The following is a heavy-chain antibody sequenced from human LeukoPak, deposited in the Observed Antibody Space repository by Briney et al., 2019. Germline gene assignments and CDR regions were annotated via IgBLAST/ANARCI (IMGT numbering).Heavy chain of an antibody. CDR2: IKQDGSEK. CDR3: ARVGSSGYYYDAFDI. J-gene: IGHJ3*02. V-gene: IGHV3-7*01. CDR1: GFTFSSYW. Sequence: GGSLRLSCAASGFTFSSYWMSWVRQAPGKGLEWVAHIKQDGSEKYYVDSVKGRFTISRDNAKNSLYLQMNSLRAEDTAVYYCARVGSSGYYYDAFDIWGQGTMVTVSS. D-gene: IGHD3-22*01.